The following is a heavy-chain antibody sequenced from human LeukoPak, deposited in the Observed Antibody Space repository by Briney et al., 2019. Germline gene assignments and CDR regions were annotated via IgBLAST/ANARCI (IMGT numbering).Heavy chain of an antibody. J-gene: IGHJ4*02. CDR3: ARLGYCSSTKCYVIDY. V-gene: IGHV3-72*01. CDR1: GFTFSDHY. Sequence: PGGSLRLSCAASGFTFSDHYMDWVRQAPGKGPEWVGRSRNKVNSYTTEYAASVKGRFTISRDDSKNSLYLQMNSLKTEDTAVYYCARLGYCSSTKCYVIDYWGQGTQVTVSS. CDR2: SRNKVNSYTT. D-gene: IGHD2-2*01.